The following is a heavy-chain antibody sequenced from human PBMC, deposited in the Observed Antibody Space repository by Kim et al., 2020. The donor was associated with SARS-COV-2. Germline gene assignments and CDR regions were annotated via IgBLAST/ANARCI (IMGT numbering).Heavy chain of an antibody. CDR3: ARGAGRSSGYYKDY. D-gene: IGHD3-22*01. Sequence: ADSVTGRFTITRDNPKNTMYRQMNSLRAEDTAVYYCARGAGRSSGYYKDYWGQGTLVTVSS. J-gene: IGHJ4*02. V-gene: IGHV3-53*01.